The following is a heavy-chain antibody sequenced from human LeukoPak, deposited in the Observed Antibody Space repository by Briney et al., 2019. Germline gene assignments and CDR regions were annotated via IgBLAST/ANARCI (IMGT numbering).Heavy chain of an antibody. D-gene: IGHD1-1*01. Sequence: GGSLRLSCAASGFTFSSYSMNWVRQAPGKGLEWVSSISSSSSYVYYADSVKGRFTISRDNAKNSLYLQMNSLRAEDTAVYYCASVGSNDPDYWGQGTLVTVSS. CDR3: ASVGSNDPDY. V-gene: IGHV3-21*01. J-gene: IGHJ4*02. CDR1: GFTFSSYS. CDR2: ISSSSSYV.